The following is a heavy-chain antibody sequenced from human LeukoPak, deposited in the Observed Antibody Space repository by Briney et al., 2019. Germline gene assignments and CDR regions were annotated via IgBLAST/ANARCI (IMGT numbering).Heavy chain of an antibody. Sequence: GVSLRLSCAASGFTVSSNYMIWVRHAPGKGLEWVSVIYSGGSTYYADSVKRRFTISRDNSTMTLCLKMNGLRAENKAAYYCASSIVATMYYSYMDVWGKGTTVTVSS. CDR2: IYSGGST. V-gene: IGHV3-53*01. D-gene: IGHD5-12*01. J-gene: IGHJ6*03. CDR1: GFTVSSNY. CDR3: ASSIVATMYYSYMDV.